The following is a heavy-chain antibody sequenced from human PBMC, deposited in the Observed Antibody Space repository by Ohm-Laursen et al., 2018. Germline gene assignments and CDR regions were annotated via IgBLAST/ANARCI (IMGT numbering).Heavy chain of an antibody. D-gene: IGHD4-17*01. CDR3: ARHDSTVTHFDS. V-gene: IGHV4-39*01. Sequence: SETLSLTCFVSGDSIRRGNCSWGWIRQRPGKGLEWIGSFFYNGGTHYSASLKSRLTISVDTPKSQFSLGLSSVTAADTAMYYCARHDSTVTHFDSWGQGTLVTVSS. CDR1: GDSIRRGNCS. J-gene: IGHJ4*02. CDR2: FFYNGGT.